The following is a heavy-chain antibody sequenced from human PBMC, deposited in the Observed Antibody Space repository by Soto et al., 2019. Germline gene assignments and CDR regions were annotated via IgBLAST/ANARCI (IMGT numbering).Heavy chain of an antibody. CDR2: IDPSDSQT. CDR3: ARQIYDSDTGPNFQYYFDS. V-gene: IGHV5-10-1*01. CDR1: GYSFAGYW. D-gene: IGHD3-22*01. J-gene: IGHJ4*02. Sequence: GASLKISCKGSGYSFAGYWITWVRQKPGKGLEWMGRIDPSDSQTYYSPSFRGHVTISVTKSITTVFLQWSSLRASDTAMYYCARQIYDSDTGPNFQYYFDSWGQGTPVTVSS.